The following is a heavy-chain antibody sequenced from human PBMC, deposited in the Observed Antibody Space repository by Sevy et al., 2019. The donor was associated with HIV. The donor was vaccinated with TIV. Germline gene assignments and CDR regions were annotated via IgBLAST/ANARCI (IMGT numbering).Heavy chain of an antibody. CDR3: ARERGGITYAFDI. D-gene: IGHD3-10*01. CDR2: ISYDGSNK. V-gene: IGHV3-30-3*01. Sequence: GGSLRLSCAASGFTFSSYAMHWVRQAPGKGLEWVAVISYDGSNKYYADSVKGRFSISRDNCKNTLDLQMNSLRAEDTAVYYCARERGGITYAFDIWGQGTMVTVSS. CDR1: GFTFSSYA. J-gene: IGHJ3*02.